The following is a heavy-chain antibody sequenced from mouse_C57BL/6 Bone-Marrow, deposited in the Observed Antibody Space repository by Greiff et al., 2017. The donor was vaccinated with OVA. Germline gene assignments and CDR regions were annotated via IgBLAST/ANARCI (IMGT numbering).Heavy chain of an antibody. Sequence: QVQLQQSGAELVRPGPSVKVSCKASGYAFTNYLIEWVKQRPGQGLEWIGVINPGSGGTNYNEKFKGKATLTADKSSSTAYMQLSSLTSEDSAVYFCARLGIRLRWYFDVWGTGTTVTVSS. CDR1: GYAFTNYL. CDR2: INPGSGGT. CDR3: ARLGIRLRWYFDV. D-gene: IGHD1-1*01. V-gene: IGHV1-54*01. J-gene: IGHJ1*03.